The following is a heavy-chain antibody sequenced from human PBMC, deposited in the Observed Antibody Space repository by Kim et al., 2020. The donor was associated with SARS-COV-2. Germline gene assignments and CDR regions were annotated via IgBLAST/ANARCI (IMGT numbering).Heavy chain of an antibody. CDR2: IYYTGST. D-gene: IGHD6-13*01. CDR1: DGYISTYY. Sequence: SETLSLTCTVSDGYISTYYWTWIRQPPGKALEWIGYIYYTGSTNYNPSLKSRVTISVDTSKNQFSLNLTSVTAADTAVYYCSRGGSWYHYHDYLVRGTLV. V-gene: IGHV4-59*01. CDR3: SRGGSWYHYHDY. J-gene: IGHJ4*02.